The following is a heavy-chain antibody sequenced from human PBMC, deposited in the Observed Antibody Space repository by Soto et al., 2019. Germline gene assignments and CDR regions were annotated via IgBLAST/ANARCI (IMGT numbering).Heavy chain of an antibody. D-gene: IGHD3-10*01. J-gene: IGHJ6*02. CDR3: ARRGMVRGVIYYYYYYGMDV. CDR1: GGSFSGYY. CDR2: INHSGST. Sequence: LSLTCAVYGGSFSGYYWSWIRQPPGKGLEWIGEINHSGSTNYNPSLKSRVTISVDTSKNQFSLKLSSVTAADTAVYYCARRGMVRGVIYYYYYYGMDVWGQGT. V-gene: IGHV4-34*01.